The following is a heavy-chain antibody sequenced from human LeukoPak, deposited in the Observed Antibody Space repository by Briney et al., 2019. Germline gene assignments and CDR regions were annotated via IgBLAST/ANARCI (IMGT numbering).Heavy chain of an antibody. CDR2: ISYDGSNK. V-gene: IGHV3-30-3*01. Sequence: EGSLRLSCAASGFTFSSYAMHWVRQAPGKGLEWVAVISYDGSNKYYADSVKGRFTISRDNSKSTLYLQMNSLRAEDTAVYYCARDPPGGYQFDYWGQGTLVTVSS. CDR1: GFTFSSYA. D-gene: IGHD3-16*02. CDR3: ARDPPGGYQFDY. J-gene: IGHJ4*02.